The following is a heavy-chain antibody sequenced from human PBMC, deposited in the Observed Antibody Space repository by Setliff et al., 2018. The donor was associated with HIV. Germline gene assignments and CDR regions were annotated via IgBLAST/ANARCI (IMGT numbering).Heavy chain of an antibody. Sequence: PSETLSLTCAVSGGTFSLHYYTWIRQSPLRGLEWIGEINHSGGTRYNPSLESRVTMSLDSSRKQFSLRLISVTAADTAVYYCARSIVPVASGYYYFEYWGQGTLVTVS. CDR1: GGTFSLHY. V-gene: IGHV4-34*01. CDR3: ARSIVPVASGYYYFEY. D-gene: IGHD3-3*01. CDR2: INHSGGT. J-gene: IGHJ4*02.